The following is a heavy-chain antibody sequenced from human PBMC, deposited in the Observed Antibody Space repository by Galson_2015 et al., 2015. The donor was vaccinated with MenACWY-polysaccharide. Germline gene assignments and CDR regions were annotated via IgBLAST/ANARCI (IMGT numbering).Heavy chain of an antibody. CDR3: ARDLRRIADYYFDY. V-gene: IGHV3-30*03. CDR2: VASDGRDK. D-gene: IGHD6-13*01. CDR1: GFTLSSYA. J-gene: IGHJ4*02. Sequence: SLRLSCAASGFTLSSYAMHWVRQVPGKGLEWVAAVASDGRDKHHTDSVKGRFTISRDNSKNTLYLQMNSLTSEDTALYYCARDLRRIADYYFDYWGQGTVVTVSS.